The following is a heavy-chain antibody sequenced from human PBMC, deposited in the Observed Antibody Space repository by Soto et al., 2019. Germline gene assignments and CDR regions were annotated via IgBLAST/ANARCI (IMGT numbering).Heavy chain of an antibody. CDR3: ARDSTLEDGGYLGSYYYYHLAV. CDR1: GGTLSSYT. J-gene: IGHJ6*03. V-gene: IGHV1-69*08. CDR2: IIPLLGVA. D-gene: IGHD4-17*01. Sequence: QVQLVQSGAEVKKPGSSVRISCKASGGTLSSYTLNWVRQAPGQGLEYVGGIIPLLGVAKYAQKFQGRVTLSAEKSTSTVYLELASLTSADTAVYYCARDSTLEDGGYLGSYYYYHLAVWGKGTSVIVSS.